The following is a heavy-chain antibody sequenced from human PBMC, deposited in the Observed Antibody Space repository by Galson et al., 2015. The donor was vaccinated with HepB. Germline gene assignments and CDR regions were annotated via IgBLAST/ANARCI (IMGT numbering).Heavy chain of an antibody. V-gene: IGHV3-48*01. D-gene: IGHD6-13*01. J-gene: IGHJ4*02. CDR2: ISSSSSTI. CDR3: ARDLAGGYFDY. Sequence: SLRLSCAASGFTFSSYSMNWVRQAPGKGLEWVSYISSSSSTIYYADSVKGRFTISRDNAKNSLYLQMNSLRAEDTAVYYCARDLAGGYFDYWGQGTLVTVSS. CDR1: GFTFSSYS.